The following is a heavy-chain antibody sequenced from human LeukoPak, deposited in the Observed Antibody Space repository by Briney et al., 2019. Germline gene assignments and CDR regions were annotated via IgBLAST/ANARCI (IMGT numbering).Heavy chain of an antibody. Sequence: GGSLKLSCAASGFTFTSYSMNWVRQAPGKGLEWVSTISGGGGSTYYADSVKGRFTISRDNSKNTLYLQVNSLRAENTAVYYCAKGGKWDVTPFDYWGQGTLVTVSS. CDR3: AKGGKWDVTPFDY. D-gene: IGHD1-26*01. V-gene: IGHV3-23*01. CDR1: GFTFTSYS. CDR2: ISGGGGST. J-gene: IGHJ4*02.